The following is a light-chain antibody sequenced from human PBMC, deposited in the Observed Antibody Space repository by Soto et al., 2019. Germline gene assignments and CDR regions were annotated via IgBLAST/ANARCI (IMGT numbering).Light chain of an antibody. CDR2: EVS. CDR1: NSDVGAYNY. J-gene: IGLJ3*02. CDR3: RSYTTTSTLWV. Sequence: QSALTQPASVSGSPGQSITISCTGTNSDVGAYNYVSWYQQHPGKAPKLMIFEVSDRPSGVSNRFSGSKSGNTASLTISGLQAEDEADYFCRSYTTTSTLWVFGGGTQLTVL. V-gene: IGLV2-14*01.